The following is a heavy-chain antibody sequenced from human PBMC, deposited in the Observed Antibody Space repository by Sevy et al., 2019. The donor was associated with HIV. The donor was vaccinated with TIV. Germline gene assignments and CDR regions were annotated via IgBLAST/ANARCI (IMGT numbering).Heavy chain of an antibody. J-gene: IGHJ6*02. Sequence: GGCLRLSCAASGFPVSSSYMNWVRQAPGKGLEWVSVLYSGSKTDYADSVKGRFTISRDNSKNTLYLQMNSLRAEDTAVYYCARDKNTFYYGMDVWGQGTTVTVSS. V-gene: IGHV3-53*01. D-gene: IGHD2-2*02. CDR3: ARDKNTFYYGMDV. CDR1: GFPVSSSY. CDR2: LYSGSKT.